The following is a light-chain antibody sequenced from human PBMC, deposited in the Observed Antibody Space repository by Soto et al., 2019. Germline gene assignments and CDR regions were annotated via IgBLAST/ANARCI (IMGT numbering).Light chain of an antibody. CDR3: ISCTTSSTRCV. CDR1: GSDIGRYDF. Sequence: QSALTQPASVSGSPGQSITISCTGTGSDIGRYDFVSWFQQHPGKVPKLVIYEVSSRPSGVSDRFSGSKSGNTASLTISGLQGEDESEYYCISCTTSSTRCVFCSGTNVTVL. V-gene: IGLV2-14*01. J-gene: IGLJ1*01. CDR2: EVS.